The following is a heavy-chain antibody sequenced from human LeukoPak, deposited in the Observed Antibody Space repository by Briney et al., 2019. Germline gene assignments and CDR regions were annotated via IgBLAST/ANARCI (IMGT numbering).Heavy chain of an antibody. CDR3: AKRGVVIRVILVGFHKEAYYFDS. V-gene: IGHV3-23*01. CDR1: GITLSNYG. J-gene: IGHJ4*02. Sequence: GGSLRLSCAASGITLSNYGMTWVRQAPGKGLEWVAGLSGSGGSTNYADSVKGRFTISRDNAKNTLYLQMNSLRAEDTAVYFCAKRGVVIRVILVGFHKEAYYFDSWGQGVLVTVSS. D-gene: IGHD3-22*01. CDR2: LSGSGGST.